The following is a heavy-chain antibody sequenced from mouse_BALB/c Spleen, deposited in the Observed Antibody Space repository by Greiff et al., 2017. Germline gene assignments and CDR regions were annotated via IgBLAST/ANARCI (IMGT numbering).Heavy chain of an antibody. D-gene: IGHD2-4*01. CDR3: ARRDYDGAMDY. J-gene: IGHJ4*01. Sequence: EVKVVESGGGLVKPGGSLKLSCAASGFTFSSYAMSWVRQTPEKRLEWVATISSGGSYTYYPDSVKGRFTISRDNAKNTLYLQMSSLRSEDTAMYYCARRDYDGAMDYWGQGTSVTVSS. CDR2: ISSGGSYT. V-gene: IGHV5-9-3*01. CDR1: GFTFSSYA.